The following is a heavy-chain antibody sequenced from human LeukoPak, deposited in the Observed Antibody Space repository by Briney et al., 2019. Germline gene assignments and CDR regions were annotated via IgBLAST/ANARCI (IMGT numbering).Heavy chain of an antibody. Sequence: PGGSLRLSCAASGFTFDDYGMSWVRQAPGKGLEWVSGINWNGGSTGYADSVKGRFTISRDNAKNSLYLQMNSLRAEDTALYYCARSIAGAGTGGYSDYWGQGTLVTVSS. J-gene: IGHJ4*02. D-gene: IGHD6-13*01. CDR1: GFTFDDYG. V-gene: IGHV3-20*04. CDR3: ARSIAGAGTGGYSDY. CDR2: INWNGGST.